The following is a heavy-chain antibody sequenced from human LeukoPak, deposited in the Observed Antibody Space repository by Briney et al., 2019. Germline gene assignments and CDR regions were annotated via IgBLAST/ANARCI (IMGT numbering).Heavy chain of an antibody. J-gene: IGHJ4*02. CDR2: INPNSGGT. CDR3: ARDFGGYCSSTSCPPDY. V-gene: IGHV1-2*06. CDR1: GYTFTGYY. Sequence: APVKVSCKASGYTFTGYYMHWVRQAPGQGLEWMGRINPNSGGTNYAQKFQGRVTMTRDTSISTAYMELSRLRSDDTAVYYCARDFGGYCSSTSCPPDYWGQGTLVTVSS. D-gene: IGHD2-2*01.